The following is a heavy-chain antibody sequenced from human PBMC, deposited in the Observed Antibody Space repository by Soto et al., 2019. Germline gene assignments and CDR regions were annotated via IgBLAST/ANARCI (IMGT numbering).Heavy chain of an antibody. CDR3: ARGGVAARTDYYYYYGMDV. CDR1: GFTFSSYG. V-gene: IGHV3-33*01. J-gene: IGHJ6*02. D-gene: IGHD6-13*01. Sequence: AGGSLRLSCAASGFTFSSYGMHWVRQAPGKGLEWVAVIWYDGSNKYYADSVKGRFTISRDNSKNTLYLQMNSLRAEDTAVYYCARGGVAARTDYYYYYGMDVWGQGTTVTVSS. CDR2: IWYDGSNK.